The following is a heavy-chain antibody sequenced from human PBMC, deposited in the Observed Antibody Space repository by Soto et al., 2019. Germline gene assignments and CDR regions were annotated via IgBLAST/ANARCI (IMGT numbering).Heavy chain of an antibody. CDR3: ARDSGSHDPFDY. J-gene: IGHJ4*02. V-gene: IGHV4-61*01. D-gene: IGHD1-26*01. Sequence: QVQLQESGPGLVKPSETLSLTCTVSGGSVSSGSYYWSWIRQPPGKGLEWIGYIYYSGSTNYNPSLKSRVTISVDTSKNQCSLKLSSVTAADTAVYYCARDSGSHDPFDYWGQGTLVTVSS. CDR2: IYYSGST. CDR1: GGSVSSGSYY.